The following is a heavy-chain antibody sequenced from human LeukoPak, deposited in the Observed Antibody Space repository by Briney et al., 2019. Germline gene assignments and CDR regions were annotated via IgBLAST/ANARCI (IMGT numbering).Heavy chain of an antibody. CDR3: ARENRLYDILTGYYYYFDY. D-gene: IGHD3-9*01. Sequence: PGGSLRLSCAASGFTFSSYSMNWVRQAPGKGLEWVSYISSSSSTIYYADSVKGRFTISRDNAKNSLYLQMNSLRAEDMAVYYCARENRLYDILTGYYYYFDYWGQGTLVTVSS. J-gene: IGHJ4*02. V-gene: IGHV3-48*01. CDR2: ISSSSSTI. CDR1: GFTFSSYS.